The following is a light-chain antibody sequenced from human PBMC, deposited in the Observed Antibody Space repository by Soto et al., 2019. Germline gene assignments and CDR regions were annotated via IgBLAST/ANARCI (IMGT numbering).Light chain of an antibody. CDR3: SSYTITSTYV. CDR1: SSDVGGYNY. V-gene: IGLV2-14*01. J-gene: IGLJ1*01. Sequence: QAASVSGSPGQSITISCTGTSSDVGGYNYVSWYQQYPGNAPKLIIYDVSNRPSGVSNRFSGSKSGNTASLTISGLQAEDEAEYHCSSYTITSTYVFGTGTKLTVL. CDR2: DVS.